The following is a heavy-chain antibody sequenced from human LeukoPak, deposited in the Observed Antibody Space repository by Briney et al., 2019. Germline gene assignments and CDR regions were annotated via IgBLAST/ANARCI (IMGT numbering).Heavy chain of an antibody. D-gene: IGHD1-20*01. Sequence: SGPVLVKPTETLTLTCTVSGFSLSNARMGVSWIRQPPGKALEWLAHIFSNDEKSYSTPLKSSLTISKDTSKSQVVLTMTNMDPVDTATYYCARIYGNWNDATLDYWGQGTLVTVSS. V-gene: IGHV2-26*01. CDR3: ARIYGNWNDATLDY. CDR1: GFSLSNARMG. J-gene: IGHJ4*02. CDR2: IFSNDEK.